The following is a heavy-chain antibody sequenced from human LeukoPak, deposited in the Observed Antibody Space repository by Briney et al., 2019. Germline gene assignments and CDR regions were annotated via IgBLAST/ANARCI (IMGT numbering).Heavy chain of an antibody. V-gene: IGHV3-30-3*01. CDR3: ASMGGSYYLLYYFDY. CDR1: GFTFSSYA. CDR2: ISYDGSNK. Sequence: GGSLRLSCAASGFTFSSYAMHWVRQAPGKGLEWVAVISYDGSNKYYADSVKGRFTISRDNSKNSLYLQMNSLRAEDTAVYYCASMGGSYYLLYYFDYWGQGTLVTVSS. D-gene: IGHD1-26*01. J-gene: IGHJ4*02.